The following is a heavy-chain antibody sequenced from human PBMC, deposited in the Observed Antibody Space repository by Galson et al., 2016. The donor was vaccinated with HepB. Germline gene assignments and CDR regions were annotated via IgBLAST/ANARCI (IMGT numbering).Heavy chain of an antibody. CDR1: GYTLTDYY. D-gene: IGHD4-17*01. CDR2: IIPANGVT. J-gene: IGHJ3*02. Sequence: SVKVSCKASGYTLTDYYIHWVRQAPGQGPEWMGRIIPANGVTHFAQKFQGRVTVTRDTSTSTAFMELSSLRSEDTALFYCVRAVDYGVPDAFDIWGQGTMVTVSS. CDR3: VRAVDYGVPDAFDI. V-gene: IGHV1-46*01.